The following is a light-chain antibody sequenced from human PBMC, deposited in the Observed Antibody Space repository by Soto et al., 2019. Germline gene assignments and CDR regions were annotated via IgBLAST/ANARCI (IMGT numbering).Light chain of an antibody. CDR1: SSDVGSYNL. V-gene: IGLV2-23*01. CDR3: CSYAGGGTYV. J-gene: IGLJ1*01. Sequence: QSVLTQPASVSGSPGQSITISCTGTSSDVGSYNLVSWYQQHPGKAPKLMIYEGSKRPSGVSNRFSGSKSGNTASLTISGLQAEDEADYYCCSYAGGGTYVFGTGTKVTVL. CDR2: EGS.